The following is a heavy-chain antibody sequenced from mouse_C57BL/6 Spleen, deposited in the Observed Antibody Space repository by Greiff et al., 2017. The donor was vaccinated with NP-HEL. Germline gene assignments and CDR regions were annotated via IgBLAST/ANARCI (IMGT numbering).Heavy chain of an antibody. CDR1: GYTFTDYY. Sequence: QVQLQQSGPELVKPGASVKISCKASGYTFTDYYINWVKQRPGQGLEWIGWIFPGSGSTYYNEKFKGKATLTVDKSSSTAYMLLSSLTSEDSAVYFCARSLITTVVEEGYAMDYWGQGTSVTVSS. D-gene: IGHD1-1*01. CDR2: IFPGSGST. V-gene: IGHV1-75*01. CDR3: ARSLITTVVEEGYAMDY. J-gene: IGHJ4*01.